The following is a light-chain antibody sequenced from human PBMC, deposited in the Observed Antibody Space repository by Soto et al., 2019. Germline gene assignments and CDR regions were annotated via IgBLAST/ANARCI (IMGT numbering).Light chain of an antibody. CDR1: SSNIGGNS. V-gene: IGLV1-51*01. CDR3: GSWDSSLSAYV. Sequence: QSVLTQPPSVSAAPGQKVTIPCSGSSSNIGGNSVSWYQQLPGTAPKLLIYDDNKRPSGIPDRFSGSKSGTSATLGITGFQTGDEADYYRGSWDSSLSAYVFGTGTKVTVL. CDR2: DDN. J-gene: IGLJ1*01.